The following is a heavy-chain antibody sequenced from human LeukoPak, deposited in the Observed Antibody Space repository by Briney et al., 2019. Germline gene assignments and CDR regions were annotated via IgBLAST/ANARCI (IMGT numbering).Heavy chain of an antibody. CDR2: IHYSGST. CDR1: GGSISSHF. Sequence: PSETLSLTCTVSGGSISSHFWSWIRQPPGKGLEWIGYIHYSGSTNYNPSLKSRVTISVDTSKNQFSLELSSVTAADTAVYYCARDGYSGSSPFDYWGQGTLVTVSS. V-gene: IGHV4-59*11. CDR3: ARDGYSGSSPFDY. D-gene: IGHD1-26*01. J-gene: IGHJ4*02.